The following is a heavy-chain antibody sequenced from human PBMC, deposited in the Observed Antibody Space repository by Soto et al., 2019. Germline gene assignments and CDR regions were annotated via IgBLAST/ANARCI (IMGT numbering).Heavy chain of an antibody. D-gene: IGHD3-10*01. CDR1: GYTFTNYD. J-gene: IGHJ4*02. V-gene: IGHV1-8*01. Sequence: QVQLVQSGAEVKKPGASVKVSCKASGYTFTNYDINWVRQATGQGLEWLGWINPNSGSTDYAQRFQGRGTMTRNTSISTAYMELSSLRSEDTAVYYCARGQVGTHRYWGQGTLLTVSS. CDR2: INPNSGST. CDR3: ARGQVGTHRY.